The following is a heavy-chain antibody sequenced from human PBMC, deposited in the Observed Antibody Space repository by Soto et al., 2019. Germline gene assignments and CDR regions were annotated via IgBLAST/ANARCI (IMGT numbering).Heavy chain of an antibody. V-gene: IGHV4-34*01. D-gene: IGHD3-10*01. CDR3: ARGRITMVRGVMIWFDP. CDR1: GVSFSGYY. J-gene: IGHJ5*02. CDR2: INHSGST. Sequence: PSETLSLTCAVYGVSFSGYYWSWIRQPPGKGLEWIGEINHSGSTNYNPSLKSRVTISVDTSKNQFSLKLSSVTAADTAVYYCARGRITMVRGVMIWFDPWGQGTLVTVS.